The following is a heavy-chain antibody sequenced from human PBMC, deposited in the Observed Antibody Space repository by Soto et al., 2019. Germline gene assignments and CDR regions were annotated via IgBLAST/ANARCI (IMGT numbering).Heavy chain of an antibody. CDR1: GYSFTGYY. V-gene: IGHV1-2*02. D-gene: IGHD3-22*01. Sequence: VASVKVSCKTPGYSFTGYYIHWVRQAPGHGLQWMGWINPASDGTNYAHDFKGRVTVTGDTSTGTAYMELVNLKSDDTAIYYCATDRSAWAPYSFDFWGKGTLVTVCS. CDR2: INPASDGT. CDR3: ATDRSAWAPYSFDF. J-gene: IGHJ4*02.